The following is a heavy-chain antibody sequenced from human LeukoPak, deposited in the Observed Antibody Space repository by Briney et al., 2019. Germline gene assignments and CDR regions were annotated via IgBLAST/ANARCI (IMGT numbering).Heavy chain of an antibody. Sequence: ASVKVSCKASGYTFTSYGISWVRQAPGQGLEWMGWISAYNGNTNYAQKLQGRVTMTTDTSTSTAYMELRSLRSDDTAVYYCTTLYYYSSSDPTISWGQGTLVSVSS. J-gene: IGHJ1*01. D-gene: IGHD3-22*01. CDR3: TTLYYYSSSDPTIS. V-gene: IGHV1-18*01. CDR2: ISAYNGNT. CDR1: GYTFTSYG.